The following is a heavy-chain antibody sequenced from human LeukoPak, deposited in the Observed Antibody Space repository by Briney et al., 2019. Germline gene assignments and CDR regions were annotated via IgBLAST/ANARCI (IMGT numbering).Heavy chain of an antibody. J-gene: IGHJ4*02. D-gene: IGHD1-26*01. CDR2: IYYSGST. V-gene: IGHV4-59*08. CDR3: VATKGATFGY. CDR1: GGSISSYY. Sequence: SSETLSLTCTVSGGSISSYYWSWIRQPPGKGLEWIGYIYYSGSTNYNPSLKSRVTISVDTSKNQFSLKLSSVTAADTAVYYCVATKGATFGYWGQGTLVTVSS.